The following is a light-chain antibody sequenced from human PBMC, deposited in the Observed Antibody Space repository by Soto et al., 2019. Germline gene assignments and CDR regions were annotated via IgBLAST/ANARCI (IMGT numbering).Light chain of an antibody. Sequence: QSALTQPPSASGSPGQSVTISCTGTSSDVGGYNYVSWYQQHPGKAPKLMIYEVSKRPSGVPDRFSGSKSGNTASLTVSGLQAEDEADYYCSSYAGSYPYVFGTGTKLTVL. V-gene: IGLV2-8*01. CDR3: SSYAGSYPYV. CDR2: EVS. CDR1: SSDVGGYNY. J-gene: IGLJ1*01.